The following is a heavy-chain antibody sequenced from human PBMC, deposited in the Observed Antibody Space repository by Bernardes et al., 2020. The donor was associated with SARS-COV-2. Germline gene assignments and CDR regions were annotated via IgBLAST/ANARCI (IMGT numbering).Heavy chain of an antibody. J-gene: IGHJ4*02. V-gene: IGHV3-64D*06. CDR1: GFTFSSYA. Sequence: GGSLRLSCSASGFTFSSYALHWVRQAPGKGLEYVSAISSDGDNIYYADSVKGRFIISRDNSKNMLYLQMSSLRLEDTAMYYCVKGSVAVAGVDYWGQGTLVTGST. D-gene: IGHD6-19*01. CDR2: ISSDGDNI. CDR3: VKGSVAVAGVDY.